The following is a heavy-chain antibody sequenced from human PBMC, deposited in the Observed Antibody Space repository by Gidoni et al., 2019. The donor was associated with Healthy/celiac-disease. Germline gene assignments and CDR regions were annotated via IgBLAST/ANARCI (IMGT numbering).Heavy chain of an antibody. J-gene: IGHJ5*02. V-gene: IGHV3-9*01. CDR1: GFTFDAYA. D-gene: IGHD1-26*01. CDR3: AKDPRKYSGSYWWWFDP. CDR2: ISWNSGII. Sequence: EVQLVESGGGLVQPGRSLRLSCAASGFTFDAYAMHWVRQAPGKGLEWVSGISWNSGIIGYADSVKGRFTISRDNVKNALYLQMNSLRAEDTALYYCAKDPRKYSGSYWWWFDPWGQGTLVTVSS.